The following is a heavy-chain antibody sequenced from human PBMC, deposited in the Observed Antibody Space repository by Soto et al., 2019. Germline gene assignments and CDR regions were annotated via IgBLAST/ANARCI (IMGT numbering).Heavy chain of an antibody. D-gene: IGHD2-15*01. CDR1: GFTFSSYG. Sequence: GGSLRLSCAASGFTFSSYGMHWVRQAPGKGLEWVAVISYDGSNKYYADSVKGRFTISRDNSKNTLYLQMNSLRAEDTAVYYCAKEGPDIVVVVAATQHFDYWGQGTLVTVSS. CDR2: ISYDGSNK. CDR3: AKEGPDIVVVVAATQHFDY. V-gene: IGHV3-30*18. J-gene: IGHJ4*02.